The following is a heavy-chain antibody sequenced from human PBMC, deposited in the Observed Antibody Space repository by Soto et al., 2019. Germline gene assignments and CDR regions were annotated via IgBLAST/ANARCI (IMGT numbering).Heavy chain of an antibody. J-gene: IGHJ5*02. V-gene: IGHV4-59*01. CDR2: MYYSGSN. Sequence: SETLSLTCTVSGGSISTYYWSWIRQPPGKGLEWIGYMYYSGSNNYNPSRESRVTISCDTSKNHFSLMLSSVTAADTAVDYCARVTVVVPAASLRWFDPWGQGTLVTVSS. D-gene: IGHD2-2*01. CDR1: GGSISTYY. CDR3: ARVTVVVPAASLRWFDP.